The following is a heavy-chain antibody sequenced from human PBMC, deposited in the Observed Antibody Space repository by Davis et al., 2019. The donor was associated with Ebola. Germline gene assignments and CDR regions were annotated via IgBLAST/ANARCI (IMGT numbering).Heavy chain of an antibody. Sequence: GGSLRLSCAASGFTFSSSAMSWVRQAPGKGLEWVSAISGSGGSTYYADSVKGRFTISRDNSKTTLYLQMNSLRAEDTAVYYCAKDRGYCSSTSCYGIGYYYGMDVWGQGTTVTVSS. V-gene: IGHV3-23*01. CDR2: ISGSGGST. CDR1: GFTFSSSA. J-gene: IGHJ6*02. D-gene: IGHD2-2*01. CDR3: AKDRGYCSSTSCYGIGYYYGMDV.